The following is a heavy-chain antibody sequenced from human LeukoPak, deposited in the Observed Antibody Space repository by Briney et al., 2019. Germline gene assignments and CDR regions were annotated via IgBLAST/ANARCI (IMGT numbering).Heavy chain of an antibody. Sequence: SETLSLTCTVSGGSISSGSYYWSWIRQPAGKGLEWIERIYTSGSINYNPSLKSRVTISVDTSKNQFSLKLSSVTAADTAVYYCARGGVTAIPLGYYYYGMDVWGQGTTVTVSS. CDR2: IYTSGSI. D-gene: IGHD2-21*02. J-gene: IGHJ6*02. CDR3: ARGGVTAIPLGYYYYGMDV. CDR1: GGSISSGSYY. V-gene: IGHV4-61*02.